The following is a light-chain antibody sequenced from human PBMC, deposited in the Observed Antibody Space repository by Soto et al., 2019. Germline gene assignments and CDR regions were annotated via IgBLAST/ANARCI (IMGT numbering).Light chain of an antibody. Sequence: QSALTQPPSVSGDPGQRVTISCTGTSSNIGAGFDVHWYRQFPGTAPKLLIYDNSNRPSGVPDRFSGFKSDTSASLVITGLQAEDEGDYYCQCQDSSLSDVVFGGGTKLTVL. CDR1: SSNIGAGFD. CDR3: QCQDSSLSDVV. CDR2: DNS. J-gene: IGLJ2*01. V-gene: IGLV1-40*01.